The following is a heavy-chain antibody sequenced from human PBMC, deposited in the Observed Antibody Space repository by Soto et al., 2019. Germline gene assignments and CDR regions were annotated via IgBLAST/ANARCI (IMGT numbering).Heavy chain of an antibody. CDR2: IDPSGGST. J-gene: IGHJ4*02. Sequence: QVRLVQSGAEVKKPGASVSISCKTSGFTFTTYYIHWVRQAPGQGLEWMGMIDPSGGSTTYAQKFQGRITMTSDMSTSTVYMELISLRSEDTAVYYCARVPYDTTGYYAFWGQGTLVTVSS. V-gene: IGHV1-46*01. D-gene: IGHD3-22*01. CDR3: ARVPYDTTGYYAF. CDR1: GFTFTTYY.